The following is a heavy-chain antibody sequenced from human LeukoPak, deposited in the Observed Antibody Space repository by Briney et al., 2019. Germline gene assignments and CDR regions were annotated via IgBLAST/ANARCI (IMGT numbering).Heavy chain of an antibody. CDR1: GYTFTGHY. D-gene: IGHD1-26*01. V-gene: IGHV1-2*02. CDR3: ARRQWEPDY. CDR2: IHPNTGGT. Sequence: GASVKVSCKASGYTFTGHYIHWVRQAPGQGLEWMGWIHPNTGGTKYAQKFQGRVTMTRDTSSSTAYMELSSLRSDDTAVYYCARRQWEPDYWGQGTLVTVSS. J-gene: IGHJ4*02.